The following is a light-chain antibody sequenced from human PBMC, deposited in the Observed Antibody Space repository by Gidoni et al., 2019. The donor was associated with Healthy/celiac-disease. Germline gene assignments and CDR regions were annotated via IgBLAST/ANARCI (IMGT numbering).Light chain of an antibody. CDR2: DAS. J-gene: IGKJ4*01. Sequence: EIVLTQSPATLSLSPGVRATLSCRASQRVSSYLAWYQQKPGQAPRLLIDDASNRATGIPARFSGSGSGTDFTLTISSLEPEDFAVYYCQQRSNWPPATFGGGTKVEIK. V-gene: IGKV3-11*01. CDR3: QQRSNWPPAT. CDR1: QRVSSY.